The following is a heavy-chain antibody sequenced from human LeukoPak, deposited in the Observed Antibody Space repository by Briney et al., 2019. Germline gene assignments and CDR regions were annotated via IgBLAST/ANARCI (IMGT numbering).Heavy chain of an antibody. Sequence: GGSLRLSCAASGFTVSSNYMSWVRQAPGKGLEWVSVIYSGGSSYYADSVKGRFTISRHNSKNTLYLQMNSLRAEDTAVYYCARDPGYYGSGSYGRKYYYYGMDVWGQGTTVTVSS. CDR2: IYSGGSS. J-gene: IGHJ6*02. V-gene: IGHV3-53*04. D-gene: IGHD3-10*01. CDR1: GFTVSSNY. CDR3: ARDPGYYGSGSYGRKYYYYGMDV.